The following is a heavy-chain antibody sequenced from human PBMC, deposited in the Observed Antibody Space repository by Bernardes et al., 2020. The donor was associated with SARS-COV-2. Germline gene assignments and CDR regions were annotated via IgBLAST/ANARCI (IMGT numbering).Heavy chain of an antibody. V-gene: IGHV3-74*01. D-gene: IGHD6-6*01. CDR1: GFTFSTSW. CDR3: ARGMGSIASH. Sequence: GGSLRLSCAASGFTFSTSWMHWVRQAPGKGLVWVSHINGDGSNTNYADSVKGRLTISRDNAKDTLYLQINSLRAEDTAVYYCARGMGSIASHWGQGTLVTVSS. CDR2: INGDGSNT. J-gene: IGHJ4*02.